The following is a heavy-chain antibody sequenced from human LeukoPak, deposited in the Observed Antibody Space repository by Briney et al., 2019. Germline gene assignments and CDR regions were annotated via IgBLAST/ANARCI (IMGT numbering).Heavy chain of an antibody. CDR2: INHSGST. Sequence: PSETLSLTCAVSGGSISSNWWSWIRQPPGKGLEWIGEINHSGSTNYNPSLKSRVTISVDTSKNQFSLKLSSVTAADTAVYYCARREATLLWPYIDYWGQGTLVTVSS. CDR3: ARREATLLWPYIDY. V-gene: IGHV4-34*01. D-gene: IGHD2-2*01. J-gene: IGHJ4*02. CDR1: GGSISSNW.